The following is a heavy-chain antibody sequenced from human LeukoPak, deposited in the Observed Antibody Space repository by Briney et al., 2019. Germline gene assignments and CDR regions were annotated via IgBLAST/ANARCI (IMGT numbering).Heavy chain of an antibody. CDR2: IYSGGST. CDR3: ARKAPLDYYYGMDV. CDR1: GFTVSSNY. J-gene: IGHJ6*02. Sequence: PGGSLRLSCAASGFTVSSNYMSWVRQAPGKGLEWVPVIYSGGSTYYADSVKGRFTISRHNSKNTLYLQMNSLRAEDTAVYYCARKAPLDYYYGMDVWGQGTTVTVSS. V-gene: IGHV3-53*04.